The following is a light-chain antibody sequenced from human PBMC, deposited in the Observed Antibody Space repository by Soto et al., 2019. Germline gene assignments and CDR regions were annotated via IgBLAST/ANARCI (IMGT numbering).Light chain of an antibody. CDR1: QGIGDT. J-gene: IGKJ5*01. CDR3: QQRSNWPPIT. V-gene: IGKV3-11*01. CDR2: DTS. Sequence: VVMRQSPATLSVSPGEGATLSCRASQGIGDTLAWYQHKPGQTPRLLIYDTSTRATGVPTRFSGSGSGTDFTLTISSLEPEDFAVYYCQQRSNWPPITFAQGTRLEIK.